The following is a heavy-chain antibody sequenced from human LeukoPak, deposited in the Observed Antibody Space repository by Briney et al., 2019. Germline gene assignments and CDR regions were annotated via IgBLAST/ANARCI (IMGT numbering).Heavy chain of an antibody. CDR1: GFTFSESW. J-gene: IGHJ3*02. D-gene: IGHD2-2*02. Sequence: GGSLRLSCAASGFTFSESWMSWVRQAPGKGLEWVADIKDDGSEKEYVDAVKGRFTISRDNAKNSLYLQMNSLRAEDTAVYYCARPAIEGVFDIWGQGTMVTVSS. V-gene: IGHV3-7*01. CDR2: IKDDGSEK. CDR3: ARPAIEGVFDI.